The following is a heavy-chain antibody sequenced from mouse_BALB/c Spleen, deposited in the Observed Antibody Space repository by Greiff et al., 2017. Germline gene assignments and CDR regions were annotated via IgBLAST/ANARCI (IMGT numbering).Heavy chain of an antibody. CDR2: IDPETGGT. J-gene: IGHJ3*01. CDR1: GYTFTDYE. D-gene: IGHD1-1*01. Sequence: VQLQQSGAELVRPGASVTLSCKASGYTFTDYEMHWVKQTPVHGLEWIGAIDPETGGTAYNQKFKGKATLTADKSSSTAYMELRSLTSEDSAVYYCTRSGYYGSGFAYWGQGTLVTVSA. CDR3: TRSGYYGSGFAY. V-gene: IGHV1-15*01.